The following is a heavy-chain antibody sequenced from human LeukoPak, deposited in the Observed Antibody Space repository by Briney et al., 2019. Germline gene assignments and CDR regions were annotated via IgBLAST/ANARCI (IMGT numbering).Heavy chain of an antibody. CDR2: INPNSGGT. CDR1: GYTFTDYY. D-gene: IGHD4-23*01. J-gene: IGHJ4*02. Sequence: ASVKVSCKASGYTFTDYYMHWVRQAPGQGLEWMGWINPNSGGTNYVQKFQGRVTMTRDTSISTAYMELSRLTSDDTAVYFCARDGHGGNSFDYWGQGTLVTVSS. V-gene: IGHV1-2*02. CDR3: ARDGHGGNSFDY.